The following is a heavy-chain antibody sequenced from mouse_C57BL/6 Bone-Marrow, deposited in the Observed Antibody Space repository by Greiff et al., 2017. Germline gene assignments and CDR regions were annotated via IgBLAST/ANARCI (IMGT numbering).Heavy chain of an antibody. CDR2: IDPETGGT. J-gene: IGHJ2*01. V-gene: IGHV1-15*01. CDR3: TRPYYNDFDY. Sequence: QVQLKESGAELVRPGASVTLSCKASGYTFTDYEMHWVKQTPVHGLEWIGAIDPETGGTAYNQKFKGKAILTADKSSSTAYMELRSLTSEDSAVYYCTRPYYNDFDYWGQGTTLTVSS. D-gene: IGHD2-12*01. CDR1: GYTFTDYE.